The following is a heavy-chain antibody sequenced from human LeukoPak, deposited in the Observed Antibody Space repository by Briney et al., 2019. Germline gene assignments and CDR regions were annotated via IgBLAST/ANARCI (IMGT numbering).Heavy chain of an antibody. Sequence: PSETLSLTCIVSGGSISSYYWSWIRQPAGKGLEWIGRIYSSGSTNYNPSLKSRVTMSVDTSKNQFSLKLRSMTAADTAVYYCARGTYDSGSYYGHWFDPWGQGTLVTVSS. CDR2: IYSSGST. D-gene: IGHD3-10*01. J-gene: IGHJ5*02. CDR1: GGSISSYY. V-gene: IGHV4-4*07. CDR3: ARGTYDSGSYYGHWFDP.